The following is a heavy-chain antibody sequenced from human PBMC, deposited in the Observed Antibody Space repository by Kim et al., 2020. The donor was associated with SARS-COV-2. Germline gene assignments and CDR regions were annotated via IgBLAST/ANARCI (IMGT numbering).Heavy chain of an antibody. D-gene: IGHD2-15*01. CDR3: AKAPSCSGGSCYLGWFDP. V-gene: IGHV3-30*02. Sequence: KGRFTISRDNSKNTLYLQMNSLRAEDTAVYYCAKAPSCSGGSCYLGWFDPWGQGTLVTVSS. J-gene: IGHJ5*02.